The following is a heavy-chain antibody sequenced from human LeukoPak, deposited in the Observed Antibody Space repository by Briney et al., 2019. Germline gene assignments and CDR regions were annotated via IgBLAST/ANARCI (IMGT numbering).Heavy chain of an antibody. CDR1: GFTLSCYW. Sequence: VGSLSLSCAASGFTLSCYWMSWVRPAPGKGLERVANIKKDGGETYYMESVKGRFTISRDNARNSLYLQMNSLTVEDTAVYYCARDMGRQQFDQWGQEPLVTVSS. J-gene: IGHJ4*02. CDR2: IKKDGGET. CDR3: ARDMGRQQFDQ. V-gene: IGHV3-7*01. D-gene: IGHD1-26*01.